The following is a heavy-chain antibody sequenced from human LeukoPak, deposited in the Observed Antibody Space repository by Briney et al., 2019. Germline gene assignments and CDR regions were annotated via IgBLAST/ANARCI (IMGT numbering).Heavy chain of an antibody. Sequence: GGSLRLSCAASGFTFSSYAMGWVRQAPGKGPGWVSVTSESGGSTHYADSVRGRFTIYRDNYKNTLYLQMNSVGGEDTAVYYCAKGRCGLTIINFDIWGQGTMVSVSS. D-gene: IGHD2-21*01. V-gene: IGHV3-23*01. J-gene: IGHJ3*02. CDR1: GFTFSSYA. CDR2: TSESGGST. CDR3: AKGRCGLTIINFDI.